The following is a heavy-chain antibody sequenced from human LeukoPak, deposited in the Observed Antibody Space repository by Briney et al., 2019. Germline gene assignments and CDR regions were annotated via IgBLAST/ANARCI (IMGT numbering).Heavy chain of an antibody. CDR2: IYYSGST. CDR3: ARAPCGGDCYSVGYYFDY. J-gene: IGHJ4*02. D-gene: IGHD2-21*02. V-gene: IGHV4-31*03. CDR1: GGSISSGGYD. Sequence: SETLSLTCTVSGGSISSGGYDWSWIRQHPGKGLEWIGYIYYSGSTYYNPSLKSRVTISVDTSKNRFSLKLSSVTAADTAVYYCARAPCGGDCYSVGYYFDYWGQGTLVTVSS.